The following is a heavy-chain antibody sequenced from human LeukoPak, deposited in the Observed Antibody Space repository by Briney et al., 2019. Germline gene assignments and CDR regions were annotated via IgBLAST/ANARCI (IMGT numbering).Heavy chain of an antibody. D-gene: IGHD2-2*01. CDR3: AKEPREYCSSTSCPNWFDS. CDR2: ISASGGTT. Sequence: GGSLRLSCAASGFTLNNYAMSWVRQAPGKGLEWVSAISASGGTTYYADSVKGRFTISRDNSENTLFLQMNSLRAEDTAVYYCAKEPREYCSSTSCPNWFDSWGQGTLVTVSS. CDR1: GFTLNNYA. J-gene: IGHJ5*01. V-gene: IGHV3-23*01.